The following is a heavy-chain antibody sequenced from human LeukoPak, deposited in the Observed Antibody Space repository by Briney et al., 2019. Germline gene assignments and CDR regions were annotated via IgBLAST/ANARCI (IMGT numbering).Heavy chain of an antibody. CDR3: ARAYGDYWFDP. CDR2: IYYSGST. CDR1: GGSISSYY. D-gene: IGHD4-17*01. V-gene: IGHV4-59*12. Sequence: SETLSLTCTVSGGSISSYYWSWIRQPPGKGLEWIGYIYYSGSTNYNPSLKSRVTISVDTSKNQFSLKLSSVTAADTAVYYCARAYGDYWFDPWGQGTLVTVSS. J-gene: IGHJ5*02.